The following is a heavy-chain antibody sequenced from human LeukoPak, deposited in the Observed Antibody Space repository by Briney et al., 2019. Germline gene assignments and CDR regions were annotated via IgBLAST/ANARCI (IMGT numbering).Heavy chain of an antibody. V-gene: IGHV5-51*01. CDR3: ARQREYSSSSSWFDP. Sequence: RGESLKISCKGSGYSFTSYWIGWVRQMPGKGLEWTGIIYPGDSDTRYSPSFQGQVTISADKSISTAYLQWSSLKASDTAMYYCARQREYSSSSSWFDPWGQGTLVTVSS. CDR1: GYSFTSYW. J-gene: IGHJ5*02. CDR2: IYPGDSDT. D-gene: IGHD6-6*01.